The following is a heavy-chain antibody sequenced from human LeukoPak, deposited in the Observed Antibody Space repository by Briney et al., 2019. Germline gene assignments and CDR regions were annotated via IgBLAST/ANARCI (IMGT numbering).Heavy chain of an antibody. CDR2: IIPIFGTA. CDR1: GYTFISYD. CDR3: ARDPASGWSPYYYGSGSLSPSDY. V-gene: IGHV1-69*13. J-gene: IGHJ4*02. D-gene: IGHD3-10*01. Sequence: ASVKVSCKASGYTFISYDINWVRQAPGQGLEWMGGIIPIFGTANYAQKFQGRVTITADESTSTAYMELSSLRPEDTAVYYCARDPASGWSPYYYGSGSLSPSDYWGQGTLVTVSS.